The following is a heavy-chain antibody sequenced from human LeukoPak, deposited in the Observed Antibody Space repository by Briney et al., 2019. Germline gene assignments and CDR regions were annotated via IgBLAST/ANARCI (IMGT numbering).Heavy chain of an antibody. CDR2: ISYHGSNE. V-gene: IGHV3-30*04. CDR3: ARVHDTTGYYHYFDS. Sequence: PGGSLRLSCEASGFTFSTYPMHWVRQAPDKGLEWVAMISYHGSNEYYADSVKGRFTISRDNSKNTLYLQMNHPRVEDTAIYYCARVHDTTGYYHYFDSWGQGTLVTVSS. CDR1: GFTFSTYP. J-gene: IGHJ4*02. D-gene: IGHD3-9*01.